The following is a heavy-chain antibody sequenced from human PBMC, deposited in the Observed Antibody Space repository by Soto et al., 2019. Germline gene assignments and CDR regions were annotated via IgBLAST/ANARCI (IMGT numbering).Heavy chain of an antibody. D-gene: IGHD1-26*01. CDR2: IYYSGST. Sequence: PETLSLKCTFSCGSIISSSYYWGWIRKPPGKGLEWIGSIYYSGSTYYNPSLKSRVTISVDTSKNQFSLKLSSVTAADTAVYYWARHSRDIRSPWGFDPWGQGTLVTVSS. J-gene: IGHJ5*02. CDR3: ARHSRDIRSPWGFDP. V-gene: IGHV4-39*01. CDR1: CGSIISSSYY.